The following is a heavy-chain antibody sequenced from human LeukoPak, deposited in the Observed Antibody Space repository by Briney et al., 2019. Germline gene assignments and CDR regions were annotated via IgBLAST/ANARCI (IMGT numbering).Heavy chain of an antibody. CDR1: GFTFSSYG. J-gene: IGHJ4*02. CDR2: ISYDGSNK. Sequence: GRSLRLSCAASGFTFSSYGMHWVRQAPGKGLEWVAVISYDGSNKYYVDSVKGRFTISRDNSKNTLYLQMNSLRAEDTAVYYCAKDEGPYHYYDSSGPFDYWGQGTLVTVSS. CDR3: AKDEGPYHYYDSSGPFDY. V-gene: IGHV3-30*18. D-gene: IGHD3-22*01.